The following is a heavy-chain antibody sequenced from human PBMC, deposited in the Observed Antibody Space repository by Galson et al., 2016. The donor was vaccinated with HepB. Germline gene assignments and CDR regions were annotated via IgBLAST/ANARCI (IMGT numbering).Heavy chain of an antibody. Sequence: QSGAEVKKPGESLKISCKGSGYSFTNSWIGWVRQMPGKGLEWMGIIYPADSDTRYSPSFQGQVTISADKSISIAYLQWSSLKASDTAMYYCARLGGCSGGSCFPTQHGDYWGQGTLVAVSS. D-gene: IGHD2-15*01. CDR3: ARLGGCSGGSCFPTQHGDY. CDR2: IYPADSDT. V-gene: IGHV5-51*01. J-gene: IGHJ4*02. CDR1: GYSFTNSW.